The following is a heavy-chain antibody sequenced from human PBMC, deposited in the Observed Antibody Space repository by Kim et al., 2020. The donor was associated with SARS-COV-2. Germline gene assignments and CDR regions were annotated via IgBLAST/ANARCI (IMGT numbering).Heavy chain of an antibody. CDR3: ARDPDTAMVTQNYYYYGMDV. V-gene: IGHV3-33*01. CDR2: IWYDGSNK. J-gene: IGHJ6*02. D-gene: IGHD5-18*01. CDR1: GFTFSSYG. Sequence: GGSLRLSCAASGFTFSSYGMHWVRQAPGKGLEWVAVIWYDGSNKYYADSVKGRFTISRDNSKNTLYLQMNSLRAEDTAVYYCARDPDTAMVTQNYYYYGMDVWGQGTTVTVSS.